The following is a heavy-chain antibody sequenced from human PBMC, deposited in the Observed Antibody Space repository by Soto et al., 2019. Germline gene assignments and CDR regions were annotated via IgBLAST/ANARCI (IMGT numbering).Heavy chain of an antibody. CDR2: ISSSSSTI. D-gene: IGHD2-15*01. J-gene: IGHJ5*02. V-gene: IGHV3-48*02. CDR3: ARGGVGYCSGGSCNWFDP. Sequence: GGSLRLSCAASGFTFSSYSMNWVHQAPGKGLEWVSYISSSSSTIYYADSVKGRFTISRDNAKNSLYLQMNSLRDEDTAVYYCARGGVGYCSGGSCNWFDPWGQGTLVTVSS. CDR1: GFTFSSYS.